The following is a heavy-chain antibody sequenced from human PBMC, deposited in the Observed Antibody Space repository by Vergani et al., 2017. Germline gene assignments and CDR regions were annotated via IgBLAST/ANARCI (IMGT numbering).Heavy chain of an antibody. CDR3: ASKRGACRAAYCHSYDF. CDR2: MDYSGST. Sequence: QVQLQESGPGLVKPSETLSLTCTVSGDSVISTDYHWGWIRQPPGKGLEWIGSMDYSGSTSYNPSLESRISISFETPKNQFSLRLTSVTAADTAVNYCASKRGACRAAYCHSYDFWGPGTLVGVSS. D-gene: IGHD2-15*01. CDR1: GDSVISTDYH. V-gene: IGHV4-39*01. J-gene: IGHJ4*02.